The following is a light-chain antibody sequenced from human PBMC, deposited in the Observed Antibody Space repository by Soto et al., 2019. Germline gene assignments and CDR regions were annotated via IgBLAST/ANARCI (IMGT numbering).Light chain of an antibody. Sequence: VLTQTPSVSGTPGQRVNISCSGSSSNIGRNYVYWYHQFPGMAPKLLIYRDNERPSGVSDRFSGSKSGTSASLAISGLRSGDEADYHCATWDDSLGGPVFGGGTQLTVL. CDR2: RDN. CDR3: ATWDDSLGGPV. CDR1: SSNIGRNY. V-gene: IGLV1-47*01. J-gene: IGLJ7*01.